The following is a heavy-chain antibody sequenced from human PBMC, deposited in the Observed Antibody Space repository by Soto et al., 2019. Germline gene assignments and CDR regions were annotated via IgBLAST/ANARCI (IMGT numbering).Heavy chain of an antibody. CDR3: ANLWGDGYNLGQDYNGMDV. CDR2: IWYDGSLQ. Sequence: PGGSLRLSCAASGFSFENYGMHWVRQAPGRGLEWVAIIWYDGSLQYYAAAVKGRFTISRDNSKNILYLEMNSLRAEDTAVYYCANLWGDGYNLGQDYNGMDVWGQGTTVTVSS. V-gene: IGHV3-33*06. J-gene: IGHJ6*02. CDR1: GFSFENYG. D-gene: IGHD5-12*01.